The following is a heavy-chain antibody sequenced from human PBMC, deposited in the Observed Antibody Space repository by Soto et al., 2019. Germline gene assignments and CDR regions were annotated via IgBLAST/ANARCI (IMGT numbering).Heavy chain of an antibody. Sequence: SETLSLTCSVYVGSFSGYYWSWIRQPPGKGLEWIGEINHSGSTNYNPSLKSRVTISVDTSKNQFSLKLSSVTAADTAVYYCARGSYLQQMTPFDYLGQGTLVTAPQ. CDR1: VGSFSGYY. J-gene: IGHJ4*02. CDR2: INHSGST. V-gene: IGHV4-34*01. D-gene: IGHD6-13*01. CDR3: ARGSYLQQMTPFDY.